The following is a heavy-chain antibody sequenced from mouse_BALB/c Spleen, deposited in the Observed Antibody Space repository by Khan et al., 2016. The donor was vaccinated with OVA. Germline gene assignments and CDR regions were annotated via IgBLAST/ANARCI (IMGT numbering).Heavy chain of an antibody. Sequence: MQLEESGPKLVKPGASVKISCKASGYTFSDYNMDWVKQSHGKRLEWLGYIYPNDGGSAYNQKFKTKATLTVDLSSSTAYMELRSLTSEDSAVYCCVRSGYGSFAFWGQGTLITGS. CDR3: VRSGYGSFAF. J-gene: IGHJ3*01. CDR1: GYTFSDYN. CDR2: IYPNDGGS. V-gene: IGHV1S29*02. D-gene: IGHD1-2*01.